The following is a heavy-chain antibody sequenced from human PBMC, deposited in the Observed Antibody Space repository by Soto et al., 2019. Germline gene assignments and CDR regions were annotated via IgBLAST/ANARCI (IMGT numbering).Heavy chain of an antibody. V-gene: IGHV3-30*18. J-gene: IGHJ4*02. CDR1: GFTFSTYG. Sequence: QVQLVESGGGVVQPGRSLRLSCAASGFTFSTYGMHWVRQAPGKGLEWVAVISYDGTNKYYADSVKGRFTISRDNSKNTLYLQMNSLRAEDTAVYYCAKERYSSRRPDFDYWGQGTLVTVSS. D-gene: IGHD6-13*01. CDR2: ISYDGTNK. CDR3: AKERYSSRRPDFDY.